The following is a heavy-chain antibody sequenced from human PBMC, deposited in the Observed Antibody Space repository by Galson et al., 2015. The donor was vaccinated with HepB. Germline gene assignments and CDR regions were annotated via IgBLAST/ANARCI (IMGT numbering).Heavy chain of an antibody. CDR2: ISWNSGKT. V-gene: IGHV3-9*01. CDR1: GFRVDDYA. D-gene: IGHD4-23*01. Sequence: SLRLSCAASGFRVDDYAMHWVRQAPGKGLEWVSSISWNSGKTDYVDSVKGRFTISRGNARNSLYLQMNNLRTEDTALYYCARDISTTVASNWFGPWGQGTLVTVSS. J-gene: IGHJ5*02. CDR3: ARDISTTVASNWFGP.